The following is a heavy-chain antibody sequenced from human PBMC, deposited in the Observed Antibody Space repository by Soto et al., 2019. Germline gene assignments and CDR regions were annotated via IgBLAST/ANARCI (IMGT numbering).Heavy chain of an antibody. Sequence: GGSLRLSCAASGFTFSGYAMSWVRQAPGKGLEWVSAISGSGGSTYYADSVKGRFTISRDNSKNTLYLQMDSLRAEDTAVYYCARDSFGLDVWGQGTTVTVSS. J-gene: IGHJ6*02. V-gene: IGHV3-23*01. CDR3: ARDSFGLDV. CDR2: ISGSGGST. CDR1: GFTFSGYA.